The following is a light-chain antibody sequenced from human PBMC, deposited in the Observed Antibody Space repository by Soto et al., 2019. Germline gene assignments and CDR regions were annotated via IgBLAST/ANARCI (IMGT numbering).Light chain of an antibody. CDR2: EVT. CDR3: SSYAGGDNPYV. Sequence: LTQPPSASGSPGQSVTISCTGTSGDVGGYDYVSWYQQHPGKAPKLMIYEVTKRPLGVPDRFSGSKSGNTASLTVSGLQAEDEADYYCSSYAGGDNPYVFGTGTKVTVL. J-gene: IGLJ1*01. CDR1: SGDVGGYDY. V-gene: IGLV2-8*01.